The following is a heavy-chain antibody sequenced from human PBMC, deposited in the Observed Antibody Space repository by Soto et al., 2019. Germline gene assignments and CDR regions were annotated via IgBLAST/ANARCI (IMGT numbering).Heavy chain of an antibody. CDR1: GDSVSTNDAT. CDR3: ARLIGNSWLDS. J-gene: IGHJ5*01. D-gene: IGHD2-8*01. V-gene: IGHV6-1*01. Sequence: SQTLSLTCAISGDSVSTNDATWDWTRQSPSRGLEWLGRTYYRSKWYSDYAVSVKGRITINPDTSNNQLSLQLSSVTPDDTAMYYCARLIGNSWLDSWGQGTLVTVSS. CDR2: TYYRSKWYS.